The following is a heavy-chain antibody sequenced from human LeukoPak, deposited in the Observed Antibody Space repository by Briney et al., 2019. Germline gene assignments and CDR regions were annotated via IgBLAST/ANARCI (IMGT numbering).Heavy chain of an antibody. CDR1: GFTFSSYG. J-gene: IGHJ4*02. D-gene: IGHD1-1*01. Sequence: PGGSLRLSCAASGFTFSSYGMHWVRQAPGKGLERVAVISYDGSNKYYADSVKGRFTISRDNSKNTLYLQMNRLRAEDTAVYYCAKLLTAGTTSVYWGQGTLVTVSS. CDR3: AKLLTAGTTSVY. V-gene: IGHV3-30*18. CDR2: ISYDGSNK.